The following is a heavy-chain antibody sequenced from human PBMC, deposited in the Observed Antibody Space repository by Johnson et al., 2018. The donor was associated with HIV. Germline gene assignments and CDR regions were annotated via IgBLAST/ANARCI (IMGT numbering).Heavy chain of an antibody. V-gene: IGHV3-30*03. CDR3: ARIPGSGWEHDAFDI. CDR1: GFTVSSNY. CDR2: ISYDGSNK. J-gene: IGHJ3*02. D-gene: IGHD6-19*01. Sequence: QVQLVESGGGLVQPGGSLRLSCAASGFTVSSNYMSWVRQAPGKGLEWVAVISYDGSNKCYADSVKGRFTISRDNAKNSLYLQMNSLRAEDTAVYYCARIPGSGWEHDAFDIWGQGTMVTVSS.